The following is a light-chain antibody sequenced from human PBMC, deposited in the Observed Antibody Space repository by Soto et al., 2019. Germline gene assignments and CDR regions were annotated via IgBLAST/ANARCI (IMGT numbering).Light chain of an antibody. J-gene: IGKJ1*01. CDR3: QQYNDWPLT. CDR1: QSVSSN. V-gene: IGKV3-15*01. CDR2: GAF. Sequence: IVMTQSTVTLSVSPGGRATLSCRASQSVSSNLAWYQQKPGQAPSLLIYGAFTRATGIPARFSGTGSGTEFTLTISSLQSEDFALYYCQQYNDWPLTFGQGTKVDIK.